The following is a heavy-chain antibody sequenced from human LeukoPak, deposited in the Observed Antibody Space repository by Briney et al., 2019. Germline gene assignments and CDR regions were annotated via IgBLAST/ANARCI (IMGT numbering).Heavy chain of an antibody. CDR1: GYIFISYG. D-gene: IGHD3-22*01. CDR2: ISTCNGHT. Sequence: ASVKVSCKASGYIFISYGINWVRQAPGQGLEWMGWISTCNGHTNFTQKFQDRVTLTTDTSTNTAYMELRGLRSDDTAVYYCARDDYYYDSVGYYYLDYWGQGTLVTVSS. CDR3: ARDDYYYDSVGYYYLDY. V-gene: IGHV1-18*04. J-gene: IGHJ4*02.